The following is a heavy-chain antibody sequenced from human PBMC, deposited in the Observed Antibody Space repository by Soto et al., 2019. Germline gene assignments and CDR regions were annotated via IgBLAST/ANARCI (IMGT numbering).Heavy chain of an antibody. CDR3: ARVQRGFYYYYYGMDV. Sequence: QVQLQESGPGLVKPSGTLSLTCAVSGGSISSSNWWSWVRQPPGKGLEWIGEIYHSGSTNYNPSLKSRVTISVDTSKNQFSLKLSSVTAADTAVYYCARVQRGFYYYYYGMDVWGQGTTVTVSS. CDR2: IYHSGST. V-gene: IGHV4-4*02. J-gene: IGHJ6*02. D-gene: IGHD1-1*01. CDR1: GGSISSSNW.